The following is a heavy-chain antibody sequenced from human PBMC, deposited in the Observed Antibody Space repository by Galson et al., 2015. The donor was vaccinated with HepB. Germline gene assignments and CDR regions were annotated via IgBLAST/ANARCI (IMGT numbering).Heavy chain of an antibody. V-gene: IGHV3-30*18. CDR3: AKGTPGAAAGTGYYFDY. J-gene: IGHJ4*02. Sequence: SLRLFCAASGFTFSSYGMHWVRQAPGKGLEWVAVISYDGSNKYYADSVKGRFTISRDNSKNTLYLQMNSLRAEDTAVYYCAKGTPGAAAGTGYYFDYWGQGTLVTVSS. D-gene: IGHD6-13*01. CDR1: GFTFSSYG. CDR2: ISYDGSNK.